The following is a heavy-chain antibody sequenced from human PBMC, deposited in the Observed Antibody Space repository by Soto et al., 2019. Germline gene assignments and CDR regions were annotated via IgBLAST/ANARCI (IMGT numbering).Heavy chain of an antibody. CDR2: IYWDDDK. V-gene: IGHV2-5*02. D-gene: IGHD3-3*01. CDR3: AHSYDFWSGSLIGRGVYFDY. Sequence: SGPTLVNPTQTLTLTCTFSGFSLSTSGVGVGWIRQPPGKALEWLALIYWDDDKRYSPSLKSRLTITKDTSKNQVVLTMTNMDPVDTATYYCAHSYDFWSGSLIGRGVYFDYWGQGTLVTVSS. CDR1: GFSLSTSGVG. J-gene: IGHJ4*02.